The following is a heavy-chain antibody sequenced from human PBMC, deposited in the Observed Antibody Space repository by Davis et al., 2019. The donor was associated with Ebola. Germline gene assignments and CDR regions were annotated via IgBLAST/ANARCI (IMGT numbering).Heavy chain of an antibody. CDR3: AGGVVRGAFDI. Sequence: GESLKISCAASGFTFSSYAMSWVRQAPGKGLEWVSAISGSGGSTYYADSVKGRFTISRDNSKNSLYLQMNSLRTEDTALYYCAGGVVRGAFDIWGQGTMVTVSS. V-gene: IGHV3-23*01. D-gene: IGHD3-22*01. CDR2: ISGSGGST. CDR1: GFTFSSYA. J-gene: IGHJ3*02.